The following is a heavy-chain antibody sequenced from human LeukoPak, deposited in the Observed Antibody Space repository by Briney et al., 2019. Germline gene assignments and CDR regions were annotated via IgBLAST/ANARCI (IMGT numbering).Heavy chain of an antibody. Sequence: PSETLSLTCTVSGGSIRSYYWSWIRQPPGKGLEWIGSIYYSGSTYYNPSLKSRVTISVDTSKNQFSLKLSSVTAADTAVYYCARLEGYSSSWYDTGFDYWGQGTLVTVSS. CDR3: ARLEGYSSSWYDTGFDY. CDR1: GGSIRSYY. CDR2: IYYSGST. V-gene: IGHV4-39*01. D-gene: IGHD6-13*01. J-gene: IGHJ4*02.